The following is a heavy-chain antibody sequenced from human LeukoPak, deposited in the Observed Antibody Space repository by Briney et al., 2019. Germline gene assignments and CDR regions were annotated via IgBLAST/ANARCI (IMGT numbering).Heavy chain of an antibody. CDR3: ASITGHQLVSWWIFT. D-gene: IGHD2-2*01. J-gene: IGHJ5*02. Sequence: ASVKVSCKATAYTYTNSFISWVRQAPGQGLEWMGWISPYNDNTNYAQKLQGRVTMTTDTSTSTAYMELRSLRSDDTAVYYCASITGHQLVSWWIFTSGQGTLVTVSS. V-gene: IGHV1-18*01. CDR1: AYTYTNSF. CDR2: ISPYNDNT.